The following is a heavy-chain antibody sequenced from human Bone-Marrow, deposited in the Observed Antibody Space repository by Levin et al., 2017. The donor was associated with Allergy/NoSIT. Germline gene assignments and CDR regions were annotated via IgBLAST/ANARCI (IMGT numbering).Heavy chain of an antibody. CDR1: GFTFSHYG. Sequence: GGSLRLSCAASGFTFSHYGMHWVRQAPGKGPEWIGVISYDGDDKYNTDSVKGRFTISRDNSKNTLYLEMNSLRAEDTAVYYCAKDFGGGKAAYYFEQWGQGVLVIVSS. D-gene: IGHD3-10*01. CDR2: ISYDGDDK. J-gene: IGHJ4*02. V-gene: IGHV3-30*18. CDR3: AKDFGGGKAAYYFEQ.